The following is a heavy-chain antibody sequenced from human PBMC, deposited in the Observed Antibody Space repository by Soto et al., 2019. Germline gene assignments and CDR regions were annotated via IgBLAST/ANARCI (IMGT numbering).Heavy chain of an antibody. CDR1: GGTFSSYA. CDR3: ARGRGYSYGYWRYGMDV. V-gene: IGHV1-69*13. D-gene: IGHD5-18*01. J-gene: IGHJ6*02. CDR2: IIPIFGTA. Sequence: VKVSCKASGGTFSSYAISWVRQAPGQGLEWMGGIIPIFGTANYAQKFQGRVTITADESTSTAYMELSSLRSEDTAVYYCARGRGYSYGYWRYGMDVWGQGTTVTVSS.